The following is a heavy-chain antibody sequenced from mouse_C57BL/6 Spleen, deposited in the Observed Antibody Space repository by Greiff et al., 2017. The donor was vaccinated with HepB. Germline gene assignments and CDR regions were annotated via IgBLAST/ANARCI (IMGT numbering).Heavy chain of an antibody. Sequence: QVQLQQPGAELVKPGASVKLSCKASGYTFTSYWMHGVKQRPGRGLEWMGRIDPNRCGNKYNEKFESKATLTVDKLSSTAYIQRSSLTAEDSAVYYGARGGLGRGYFDVWGTGTTVTVSS. CDR2: IDPNRCGN. D-gene: IGHD4-1*01. J-gene: IGHJ1*03. CDR3: ARGGLGRGYFDV. V-gene: IGHV1-72*01. CDR1: GYTFTSYW.